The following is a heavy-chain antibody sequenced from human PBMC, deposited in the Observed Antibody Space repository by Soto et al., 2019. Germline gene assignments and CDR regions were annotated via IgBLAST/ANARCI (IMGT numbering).Heavy chain of an antibody. D-gene: IGHD4-17*01. CDR2: ISYDGKVT. V-gene: IGHV3-30*04. CDR3: ARDPLQGHGDYFDY. J-gene: IGHJ4*02. CDR1: GCTVSSYR. Sequence: QVQLVDSGGGVVQPGRSLRLSCAASGCTVSSYRMHWVRQAPGKGLEWVAVISYDGKVTKYANSVKGRFTISRDDSKNTLYLQMNSLRIEDTAVYYCARDPLQGHGDYFDYWGQGTLVTVSS.